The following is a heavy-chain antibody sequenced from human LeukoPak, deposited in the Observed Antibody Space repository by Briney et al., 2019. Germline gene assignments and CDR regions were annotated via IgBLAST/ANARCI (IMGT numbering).Heavy chain of an antibody. D-gene: IGHD3-10*01. CDR1: GGSFSGYY. CDR2: INHSGST. Sequence: SETLSLTCAVYGGSFSGYYWSWIRQPPGKGLEWIGEINHSGSTNYNPSLKGRVTISVDTSKNQFSLKLSSVTAADTAVYYCARVRRGSYYMDVWGKGTTVTVSS. V-gene: IGHV4-34*01. J-gene: IGHJ6*03. CDR3: ARVRRGSYYMDV.